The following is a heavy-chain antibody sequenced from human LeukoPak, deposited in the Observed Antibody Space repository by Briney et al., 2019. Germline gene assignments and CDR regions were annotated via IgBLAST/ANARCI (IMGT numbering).Heavy chain of an antibody. CDR3: ARYHWGARNGMDV. D-gene: IGHD7-27*01. CDR2: IYPGDSDT. J-gene: IGHJ6*02. Sequence: GESLKISCKGSGYSFTSYWIGWVRQMPGKGLGWMGIIYPGDSDTRYSPSFQGQVTISADKSISTAYLQWSSLKASDTAMYYCARYHWGARNGMDVWGQGTTVTVSS. V-gene: IGHV5-51*01. CDR1: GYSFTSYW.